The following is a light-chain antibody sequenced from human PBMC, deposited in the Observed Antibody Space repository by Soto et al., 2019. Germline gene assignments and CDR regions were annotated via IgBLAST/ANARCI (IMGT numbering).Light chain of an antibody. Sequence: EVVLTQSTATLSLSPGERATLSCRASENVRTFVDWYQQKPGQAPRLLIYGASNRATGIPARFSCSGSGTDFTLTISNLEPEDLAIYYCQQHRHWPPWTFGQGNRVEIQ. CDR2: GAS. J-gene: IGKJ1*01. CDR3: QQHRHWPPWT. V-gene: IGKV3-11*01. CDR1: ENVRTF.